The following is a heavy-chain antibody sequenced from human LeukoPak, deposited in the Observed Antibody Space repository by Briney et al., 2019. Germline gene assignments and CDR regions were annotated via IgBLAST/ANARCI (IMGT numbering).Heavy chain of an antibody. J-gene: IGHJ6*02. V-gene: IGHV1-69*13. CDR1: GGTFSSYA. Sequence: GASVKVSCTASGGTFSSYAISWVRQAPGQGFEWMGGIIPIFGTANYAQKFQGRVTITADESTSTAYMELSSLRSEDTAVYYCASPNYDFWSGYPAYYYGMDVWGQGTTVTVSS. D-gene: IGHD3-3*01. CDR2: IIPIFGTA. CDR3: ASPNYDFWSGYPAYYYGMDV.